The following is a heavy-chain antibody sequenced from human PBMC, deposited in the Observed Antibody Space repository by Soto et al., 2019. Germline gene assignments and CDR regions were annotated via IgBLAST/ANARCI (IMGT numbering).Heavy chain of an antibody. Sequence: QLQLQESGPGLVKPSETLSLTCTVSGDSLSTSHYYWGWIRQPPGKGLEWIGSMYYDGSTYYNPSLKSRVTISVDTSKNQFSLRLRSVTAADTAVYYCARHVEWLQSSLESWGQGTLVTVSS. J-gene: IGHJ5*02. CDR2: MYYDGST. D-gene: IGHD5-12*01. CDR3: ARHVEWLQSSLES. V-gene: IGHV4-39*01. CDR1: GDSLSTSHYY.